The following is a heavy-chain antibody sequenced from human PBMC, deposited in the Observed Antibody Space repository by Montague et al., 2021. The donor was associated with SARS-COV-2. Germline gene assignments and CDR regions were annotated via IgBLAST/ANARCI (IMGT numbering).Heavy chain of an antibody. D-gene: IGHD2-15*01. CDR3: ARGSGCSGGSCYCDWDPYCLDGMDA. CDR1: GGSFSGYY. J-gene: IGHJ6*02. V-gene: IGHV4-34*01. CDR2: INHSGST. Sequence: SETLSLTCAVYGGSFSGYYWSWIRQPPGKGLEWIGEINHSGSTNYNPSLKSRVTISVDTSKNQLSLKLSSVTAADTAVYYCARGSGCSGGSCYCDWDPYCLDGMDAWGQGTTVTVSS.